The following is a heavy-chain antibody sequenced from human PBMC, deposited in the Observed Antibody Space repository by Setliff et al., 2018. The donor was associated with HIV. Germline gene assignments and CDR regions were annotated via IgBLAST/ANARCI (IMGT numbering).Heavy chain of an antibody. J-gene: IGHJ3*01. CDR2: IKEDGSAT. Sequence: GGFLRLSCAAFGFSFSKYSMSWVRQAPGKGLEWVANIKEDGSATYYVESVRGRFTISRDNPNNLLYLQMDSLRGEDTAVYYCAREGVHHNFWSGYTYYYGLDVWGQGTTVTVSS. CDR1: GFSFSKYS. CDR3: AREGVHHNFWSGYTYYYGLDV. D-gene: IGHD3-3*01. V-gene: IGHV3-7*01.